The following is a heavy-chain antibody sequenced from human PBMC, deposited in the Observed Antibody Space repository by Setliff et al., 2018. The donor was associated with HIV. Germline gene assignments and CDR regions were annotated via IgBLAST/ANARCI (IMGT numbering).Heavy chain of an antibody. CDR2: VNAANGYT. CDR1: GYTFTNYA. CDR3: ARPRSGGSRSYSWFDP. Sequence: ASVKVSCKASGYTFTNYAMHWVRQAPGQRLEWMGWVNAANGYTKYSQKFQGRVTITRDTSANTAYMELSSLRSEDTAVYYCARPRSGGSRSYSWFDPWGQGTLVTVSS. D-gene: IGHD3-10*01. J-gene: IGHJ5*02. V-gene: IGHV1-3*01.